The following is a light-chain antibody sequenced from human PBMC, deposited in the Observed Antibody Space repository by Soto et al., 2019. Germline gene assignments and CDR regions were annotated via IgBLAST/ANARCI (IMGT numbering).Light chain of an antibody. J-gene: IGLJ1*01. Sequence: QSVLTQPASVSGSPGQSITISCTGTSSDVGSYNLVSWYQQHPGKAPKLMIYEGSKRPSGVSNRFSGSKSGNTASLTISGLQAEDEADYYCCSYAGSSPYVVGTGTKVTVL. CDR3: CSYAGSSPYV. CDR2: EGS. V-gene: IGLV2-23*01. CDR1: SSDVGSYNL.